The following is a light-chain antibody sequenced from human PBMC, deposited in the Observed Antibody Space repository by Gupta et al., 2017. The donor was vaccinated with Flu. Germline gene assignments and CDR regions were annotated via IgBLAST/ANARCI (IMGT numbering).Light chain of an antibody. V-gene: IGLV3-1*01. J-gene: IGLJ1*01. CDR1: QLGTKT. CDR2: QSN. Sequence: SYELTQPPSVSVSPGQTANIPRSGFQLGTKTACWYQQRTGQSPLRVIHQSNMRPSGIPERFSGSASGNTATLTVRGALSVDEADYYCQTWDNSAYVFGTGTKLTVL. CDR3: QTWDNSAYV.